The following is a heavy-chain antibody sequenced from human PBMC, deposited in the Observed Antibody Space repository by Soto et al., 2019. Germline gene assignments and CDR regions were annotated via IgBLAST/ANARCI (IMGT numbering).Heavy chain of an antibody. V-gene: IGHV4-59*08. D-gene: IGHD3-10*01. CDR3: AGNLLLWFGELTAWFDP. J-gene: IGHJ5*02. Sequence: SETLSLTCTVSGGSISSYYWSWIRQPPGKGLEWIGYIYYSGSTNYNPSLKSRVTISVDTSKNQFSLKLSSVTAADTAVYYCAGNLLLWFGELTAWFDPWGQGTLVTVSS. CDR2: IYYSGST. CDR1: GGSISSYY.